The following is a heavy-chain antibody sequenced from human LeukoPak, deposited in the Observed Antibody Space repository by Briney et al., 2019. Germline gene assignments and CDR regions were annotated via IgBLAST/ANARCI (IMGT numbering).Heavy chain of an antibody. Sequence: PSETLSLTCAASGESLSSYCWNWIRQSPGRGLEWIGEMNRSGSTNYNPSLKRRVIISVDTSKNLLSLRLNSVTAADTAVYYCATAARARHYFDYWGQGSLVTVSS. J-gene: IGHJ4*02. V-gene: IGHV4-34*01. CDR3: ATAARARHYFDY. CDR1: GESLSSYC. CDR2: MNRSGST.